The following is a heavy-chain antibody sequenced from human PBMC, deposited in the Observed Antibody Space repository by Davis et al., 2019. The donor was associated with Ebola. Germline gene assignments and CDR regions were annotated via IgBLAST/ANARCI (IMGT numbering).Heavy chain of an antibody. J-gene: IGHJ6*03. D-gene: IGHD6-19*01. Sequence: AASVKVSCKASGYTFNNYAMHCVRQAPGQRLECMGWINAVNGNTKYSQKFQGRVTITSDTSTSTLYMELSSLRSEDTALYYCARAIAVSGHYYMDVWGRGTTVTVSS. CDR1: GYTFNNYA. CDR2: INAVNGNT. V-gene: IGHV1-3*01. CDR3: ARAIAVSGHYYMDV.